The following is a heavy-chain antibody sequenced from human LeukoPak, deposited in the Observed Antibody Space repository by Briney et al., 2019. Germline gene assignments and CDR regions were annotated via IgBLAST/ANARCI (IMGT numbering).Heavy chain of an antibody. D-gene: IGHD6-13*01. CDR3: AKESCSSWYVTACADFDY. J-gene: IGHJ4*02. V-gene: IGHV3-21*01. Sequence: PGGSLRLSCAASGFTFSSYSMNWVRQAPGKGLEWVSSISSSSSYIYYADSVKGRFTISRDNAKNSLYLQMNSLRAEDTAVYYCAKESCSSWYVTACADFDYWGQGTLVTVSS. CDR1: GFTFSSYS. CDR2: ISSSSSYI.